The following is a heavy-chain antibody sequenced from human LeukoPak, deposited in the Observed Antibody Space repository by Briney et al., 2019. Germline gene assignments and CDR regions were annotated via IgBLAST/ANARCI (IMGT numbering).Heavy chain of an antibody. CDR1: GFTFSSYG. D-gene: IGHD6-25*01. CDR3: ARSLVGGGAFDI. Sequence: GSLRLSCAASGFTFSSYGMSWIRQPPGKGLEWIGEINHSGSTNYIPSLKSRVTISVDTSKNQFSLKMNSVTAAGTAVYYCARSLVGGGAFDIWGQGTMVTVSS. J-gene: IGHJ3*02. CDR2: INHSGST. V-gene: IGHV4-34*01.